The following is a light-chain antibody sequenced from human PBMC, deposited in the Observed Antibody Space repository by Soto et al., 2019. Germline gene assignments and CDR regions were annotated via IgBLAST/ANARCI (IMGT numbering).Light chain of an antibody. CDR3: QERGRWPRGS. J-gene: IGKJ4*01. V-gene: IGKV3-11*01. CDR1: QNVDYN. Sequence: EVVLTQSPATLSLSPGETATLSCRASQNVDYNLAWFQQKPGQPPTLLIYDASQRAAGIPSRFVGSGAGTHFTLTINSLEPDDFAVYYCQERGRWPRGSFGGGTKVEMK. CDR2: DAS.